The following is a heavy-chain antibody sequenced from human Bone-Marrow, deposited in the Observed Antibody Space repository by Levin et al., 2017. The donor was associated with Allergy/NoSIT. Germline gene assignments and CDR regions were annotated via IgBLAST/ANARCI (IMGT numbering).Heavy chain of an antibody. CDR3: ARGSGWVDY. V-gene: IGHV3-7*01. CDR2: IKQDGTEK. J-gene: IGHJ4*02. Sequence: GGSLRLSCVASGFRFSDSWMSWVRQAAGKGLEWLANIKQDGTEKNYVDSVKGRFTISRDNAKNSLYLQMNSLKAEDTAVYYCARGSGWVDYWGQGTLVTVS. CDR1: GFRFSDSW. D-gene: IGHD6-19*01.